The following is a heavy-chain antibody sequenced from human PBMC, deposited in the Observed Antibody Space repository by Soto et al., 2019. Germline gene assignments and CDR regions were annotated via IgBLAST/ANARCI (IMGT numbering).Heavy chain of an antibody. CDR1: GFTFSSYW. CDR2: IKQDGSEK. D-gene: IGHD2-2*01. J-gene: IGHJ3*02. V-gene: IGHV3-7*03. Sequence: GGSLRLSCAASGFTFSSYWMSWVRQAPGKGLEWVANIKQDGSEKYYVDSVKGRFTISRDNAKNSLYLQMNSLRAEDTAVYYCARSSTSPSWSAFDIWGQGTMVPVSS. CDR3: ARSSTSPSWSAFDI.